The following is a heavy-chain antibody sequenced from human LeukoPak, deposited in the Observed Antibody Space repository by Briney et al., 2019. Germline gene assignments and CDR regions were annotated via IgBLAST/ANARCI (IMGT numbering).Heavy chain of an antibody. CDR2: ISGNGGST. CDR1: GFTFSNYA. J-gene: IGHJ4*02. D-gene: IGHD3-22*01. V-gene: IGHV3-23*01. Sequence: QPGGSLRLSCTTSGFTFSNYAMTWVRQAPGKGLEWVSGISGNGGSTYYADSVKGRFTISRDYSKNSLHLQMNSLRAEDTAVYYCAKTSGSYFAGLHCGGQGTLVTVSS. CDR3: AKTSGSYFAGLHC.